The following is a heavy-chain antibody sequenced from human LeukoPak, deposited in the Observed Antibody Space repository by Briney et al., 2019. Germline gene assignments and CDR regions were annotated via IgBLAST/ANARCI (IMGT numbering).Heavy chain of an antibody. CDR2: IKQDGSKL. Sequence: PGGSLRLSCAASGFTLSNYWMSWVRQAPGKGLEWVANIKQDGSKLSYVDSVKGRFTVSGDNAKNSLYLQMNSLRAEDTAVYYCARWEARDTWVYDYWGQGTLVTVSS. J-gene: IGHJ4*02. V-gene: IGHV3-7*01. D-gene: IGHD1-26*01. CDR3: ARWEARDTWVYDY. CDR1: GFTLSNYW.